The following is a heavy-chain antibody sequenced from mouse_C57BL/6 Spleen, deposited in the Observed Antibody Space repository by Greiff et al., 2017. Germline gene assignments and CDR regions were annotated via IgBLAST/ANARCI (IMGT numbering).Heavy chain of an antibody. D-gene: IGHD1-1*01. V-gene: IGHV5-6*01. CDR1: GFTFSSYG. CDR3: ARQPLNTTVVSDY. Sequence: EVNVVESGGDLVKPGGSLKLSCAASGFTFSSYGMSWVRQTPDKRLEWVATISSGGSYTYYPDSVKGRFTISRDNAKNTLYLQMSSLKSEDTAMYYCARQPLNTTVVSDYWGQGTTLTVSS. CDR2: ISSGGSYT. J-gene: IGHJ2*01.